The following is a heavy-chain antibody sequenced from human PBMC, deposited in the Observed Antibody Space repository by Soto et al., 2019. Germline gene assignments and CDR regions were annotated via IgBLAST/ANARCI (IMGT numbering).Heavy chain of an antibody. CDR1: GFTFSNAW. CDR3: TTDWRYFVWLPDYYSYGLDV. V-gene: IGHV3-15*01. CDR2: IKSKTDGGTT. D-gene: IGHD3-9*01. Sequence: GGSLRLSCAASGFTFSNAWMSWVRQAPGKGLEWVGRIKSKTDGGTTDYAAPVKGRFTISRDDSKNTLYLQMNSLKTEDTAVYYCTTDWRYFVWLPDYYSYGLDVWGKGTTVTVYS. J-gene: IGHJ6*04.